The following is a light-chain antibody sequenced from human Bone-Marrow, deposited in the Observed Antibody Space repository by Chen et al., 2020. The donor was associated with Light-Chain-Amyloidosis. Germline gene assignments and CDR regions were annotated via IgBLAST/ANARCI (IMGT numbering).Light chain of an antibody. CDR2: FKSDSED. Sequence: QAVLTQPSSLSASPGASASLTCTFRSDINVGSYRIYWYQQKPGSPPQYLLRFKSDSEDQRGSGVPSRFSGARDVSANGGILRISVLQSEDEADYYCIILHSTGWVFGGGTKLTVL. CDR3: IILHSTGWV. CDR1: SDINVGSYR. J-gene: IGLJ3*02. V-gene: IGLV5-45*02.